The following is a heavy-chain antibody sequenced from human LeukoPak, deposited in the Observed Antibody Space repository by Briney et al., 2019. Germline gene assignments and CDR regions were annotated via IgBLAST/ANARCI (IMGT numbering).Heavy chain of an antibody. D-gene: IGHD3-22*01. CDR3: ARDHYFAYDSSGYSSHYYYGMDV. CDR1: GYTFTGYY. J-gene: IGHJ6*02. V-gene: IGHV1-2*04. CDR2: INPNSGGA. Sequence: ASVTVSCKASGYTFTGYYMHWVRQAPGQGLEWMGWINPNSGGANYAQKFQGWVTMTRDTSISTAYMELSRLRSDDTAVYYCARDHYFAYDSSGYSSHYYYGMDVWGQGTTVTVSS.